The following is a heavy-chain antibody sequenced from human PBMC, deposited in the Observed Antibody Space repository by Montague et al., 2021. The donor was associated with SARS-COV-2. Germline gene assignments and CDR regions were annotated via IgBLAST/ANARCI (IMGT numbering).Heavy chain of an antibody. CDR2: IYYTGST. D-gene: IGHD3-22*01. V-gene: IGHV4-59*02. Sequence: SETLSLTCTVSGVSVNNYYWTWIRQTPEKGLEWIGYIYYTGSTNYNPSLMNRITISVDTSANQFSLKLRSVTTAETAVYYCVRDFYDTSDYFKETFDVGGNGTVVSVS. CDR1: GVSVNNYY. CDR3: VRDFYDTSDYFKETFDV. J-gene: IGHJ3*01.